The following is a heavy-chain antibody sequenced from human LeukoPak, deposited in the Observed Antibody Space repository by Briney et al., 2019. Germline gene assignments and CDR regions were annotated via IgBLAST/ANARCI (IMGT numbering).Heavy chain of an antibody. CDR3: ARDLEETYSSSSEDY. CDR1: GYTFNNYY. Sequence: ASVKVSCKASGYTFNNYYMYWVRQAPGQGLEWMGMINPSGGGTSYAQKFQGRVTMTRDTSTRTVYMEVSSLKPEDTAVYYCARDLEETYSSSSEDYWGQGTLVTVSS. CDR2: INPSGGGT. J-gene: IGHJ4*02. V-gene: IGHV1-46*02. D-gene: IGHD6-6*01.